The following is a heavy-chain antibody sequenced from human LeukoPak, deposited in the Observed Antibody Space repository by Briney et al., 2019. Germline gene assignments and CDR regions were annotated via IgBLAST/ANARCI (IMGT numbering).Heavy chain of an antibody. CDR3: ARDLPSGWYYFDY. V-gene: IGHV3-11*04. CDR2: ISSSGSTI. D-gene: IGHD6-19*01. Sequence: PGGSLRLSCAASGFTFSDYYMSWIRQAPGKGLEWVSYISSSGSTIYYADSVKGRFTISRDNAKNSLYLQMNSLRAEDTAVYYCARDLPSGWYYFDYWGQGTLVTVSS. J-gene: IGHJ4*02. CDR1: GFTFSDYY.